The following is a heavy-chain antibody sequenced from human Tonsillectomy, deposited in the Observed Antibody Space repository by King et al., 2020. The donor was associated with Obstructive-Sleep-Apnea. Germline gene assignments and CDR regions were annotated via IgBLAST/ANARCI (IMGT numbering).Heavy chain of an antibody. CDR3: ARDSSSFPFDY. V-gene: IGHV4-59*01. J-gene: IGHJ4*02. D-gene: IGHD6-13*01. CDR2: IYYSGST. CDR1: GGSISSYY. Sequence: QLQESGPGLVKPSETLSLTCTVSGGSISSYYWSWIWQPPGKGLEWIGYIYYSGSTNYNPSLKSRVTISVDTSKNQFSLKLSSVTAADTAVYYCARDSSSFPFDYWGQGTLVTVSS.